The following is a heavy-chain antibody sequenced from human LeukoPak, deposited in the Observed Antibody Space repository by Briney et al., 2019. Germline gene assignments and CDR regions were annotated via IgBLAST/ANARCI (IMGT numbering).Heavy chain of an antibody. D-gene: IGHD2-2*01. V-gene: IGHV3-21*01. CDR3: ARAEGCSSTSCYYYYGMDV. Sequence: GGSLRLSCAASGFTFSSYSMNWVRQAPGKGLEWVSSISSSSYKYYADSVKGRFTISRDNAKSSPYLQMNSLRAEDTAVYYCARAEGCSSTSCYYYYGMDVWGQGTTVTVSS. CDR1: GFTFSSYS. CDR2: ISSSSYK. J-gene: IGHJ6*02.